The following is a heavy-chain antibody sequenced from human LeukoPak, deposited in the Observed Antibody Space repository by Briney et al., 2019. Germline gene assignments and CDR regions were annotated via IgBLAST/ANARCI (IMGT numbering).Heavy chain of an antibody. CDR1: GGSFSGYY. D-gene: IGHD6-13*01. CDR2: INHSGST. J-gene: IGHJ6*02. CDR3: ARGPLAAAGIGDYYYYGMDV. V-gene: IGHV4-34*01. Sequence: SETLSLTCAVYGGSFSGYYWSWLRQPPGKGLEWIGEINHSGSTNYNPSLKSRVTISVDTSKNQFPLKLSSVTAADTAVYYCARGPLAAAGIGDYYYYGMDVWGQGTTVTVSS.